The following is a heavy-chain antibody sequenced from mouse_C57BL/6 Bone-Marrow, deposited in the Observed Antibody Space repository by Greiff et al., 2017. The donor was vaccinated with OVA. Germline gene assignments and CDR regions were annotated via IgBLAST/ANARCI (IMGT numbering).Heavy chain of an antibody. V-gene: IGHV1-53*01. J-gene: IGHJ1*03. CDR2: INPSNGGT. CDR1: GYTFTSYW. Sequence: QVQLQQSGTELVKPGASVKLSCKASGYTFTSYWMHWVKQRPGQGLEWIGNINPSNGGTNYNEKFKSKATLTVDKSSSTAYMQLSSLTSEDSAVYYCARPFYGSSPWYFDVWGTGTTVTVSS. D-gene: IGHD1-1*01. CDR3: ARPFYGSSPWYFDV.